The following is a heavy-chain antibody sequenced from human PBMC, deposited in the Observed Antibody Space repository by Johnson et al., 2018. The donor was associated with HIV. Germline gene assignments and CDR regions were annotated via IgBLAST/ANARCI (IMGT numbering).Heavy chain of an antibody. J-gene: IGHJ3*02. D-gene: IGHD6-13*01. Sequence: VQLVESGGGVVQPGRSLRLSCAASGFTFSSYAMHWVRQAPGKGLEWVSVIYSAGFTYSADSVKGRFTVSRDKSKNTVYFQMNSLRAEDTAVYYCARHRGRHSSNWYDAFAIWGQGTVVTVSS. CDR3: ARHRGRHSSNWYDAFAI. CDR1: GFTFSSYA. CDR2: IYSAGFT. V-gene: IGHV3-66*04.